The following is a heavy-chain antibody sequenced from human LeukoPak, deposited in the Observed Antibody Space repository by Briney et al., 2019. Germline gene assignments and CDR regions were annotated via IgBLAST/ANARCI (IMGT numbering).Heavy chain of an antibody. Sequence: GGSLRLSCAASGFTFSSYSMNWVCQAPGKGLEWVSSISSSSSYIYYADSVKGRFTISRDNAKNSLYLQMNSLRTEDTALYYCAHTVTPRYFQFWGQGTLVTVSS. CDR2: ISSSSSYI. V-gene: IGHV3-21*01. CDR3: AHTVTPRYFQF. J-gene: IGHJ1*01. D-gene: IGHD4-17*01. CDR1: GFTFSSYS.